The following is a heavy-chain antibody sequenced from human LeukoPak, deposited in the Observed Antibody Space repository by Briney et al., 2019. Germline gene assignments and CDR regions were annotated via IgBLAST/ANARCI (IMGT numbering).Heavy chain of an antibody. CDR1: GFTFSSYW. CDR2: INSDGINT. J-gene: IGHJ5*02. D-gene: IGHD3-22*01. V-gene: IGHV3-74*01. CDR3: ARDLGQYYDTSDNWFDP. Sequence: GGSLRLSCAASGFTFSSYWMHWVRQAPGRGLVWVSRINSDGINTSYADSVKGRFTISRDNAKNTLNLQMNSLRAEDTAVYYCARDLGQYYDTSDNWFDPWGQGTLVTVSS.